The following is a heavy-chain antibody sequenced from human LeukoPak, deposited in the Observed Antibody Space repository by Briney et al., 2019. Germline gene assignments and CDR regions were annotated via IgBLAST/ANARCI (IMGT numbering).Heavy chain of an antibody. Sequence: GGSLRLSCAASAFTLSNYAMSWVRQAPGKGLEWASAISGSGGSTYYADSVKGRFTISRDNSKNTLYLQMNSLRAEDTAVYYCAKNSGSYDLHYWGQGTLVTVSS. J-gene: IGHJ4*02. D-gene: IGHD1-26*01. CDR3: AKNSGSYDLHY. V-gene: IGHV3-23*01. CDR2: ISGSGGST. CDR1: AFTLSNYA.